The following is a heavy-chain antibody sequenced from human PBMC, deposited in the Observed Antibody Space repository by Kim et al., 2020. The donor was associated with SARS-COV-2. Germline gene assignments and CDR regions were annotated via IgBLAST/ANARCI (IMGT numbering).Heavy chain of an antibody. CDR2: IIPIFGKA. Sequence: SVKVSCKASGGTFSSYAISWVRQAPGQGLEWMGGIIPIFGKANYAQKFQGRVTITADESTSTAYMELSSLRSEDTAVYYCARGMYYDFWSGYYTVLDYYYGGDVWGKGTTVTVSS. D-gene: IGHD3-3*01. J-gene: IGHJ6*04. V-gene: IGHV1-69*13. CDR3: ARGMYYDFWSGYYTVLDYYYGGDV. CDR1: GGTFSSYA.